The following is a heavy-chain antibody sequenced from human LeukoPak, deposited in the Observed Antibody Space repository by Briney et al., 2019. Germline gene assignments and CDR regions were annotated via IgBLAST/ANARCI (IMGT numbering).Heavy chain of an antibody. CDR2: IGSGGGT. Sequence: GGSLRLSCAVSGITLSNYGMSWVRQAPGKGLEWVAGIGSGGGTNYAESVKGRFTISRENPNNTLFLQMHNLRAEDTAVYFCAKRGVVIRVILVGFHKEAYYFDSWGQGALVTVSS. CDR1: GITLSNYG. D-gene: IGHD3-22*01. V-gene: IGHV3-23*01. CDR3: AKRGVVIRVILVGFHKEAYYFDS. J-gene: IGHJ4*02.